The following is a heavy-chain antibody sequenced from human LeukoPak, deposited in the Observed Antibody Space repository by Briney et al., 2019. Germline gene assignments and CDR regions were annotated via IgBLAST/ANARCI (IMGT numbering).Heavy chain of an antibody. CDR3: ARNETTGLQRTPYYHSYVDV. CDR1: GGSITNNAYY. Sequence: SETLSLTCTVSGGSITNNAYYWAWIRQPPGKGLEWIGSIYYSGSTHYNPSLKSRLTISVDTSKNQFSLKLSSVTAADTAVYYCARNETTGLQRTPYYHSYVDVWGKGTTVTVS. V-gene: IGHV4-39*01. CDR2: IYYSGST. J-gene: IGHJ6*03. D-gene: IGHD4-11*01.